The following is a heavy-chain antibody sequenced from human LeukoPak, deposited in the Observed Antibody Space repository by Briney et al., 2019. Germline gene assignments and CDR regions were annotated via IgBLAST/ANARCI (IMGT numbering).Heavy chain of an antibody. V-gene: IGHV3-33*08. J-gene: IGHJ4*02. CDR3: ARGQPAAIPPTFDY. Sequence: GESLRLSCAASGFTLRSYAMNWVRQAPGKGLEWVALIWYDGSNKYYTDSVKGRLTISRDNSKNTLYLQMNSLRAEDTAVYYCARGQPAAIPPTFDYWGQGSLVTVSS. D-gene: IGHD2-2*01. CDR2: IWYDGSNK. CDR1: GFTLRSYA.